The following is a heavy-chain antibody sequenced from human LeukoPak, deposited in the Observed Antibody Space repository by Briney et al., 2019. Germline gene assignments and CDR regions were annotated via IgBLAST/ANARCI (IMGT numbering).Heavy chain of an antibody. V-gene: IGHV3-74*01. J-gene: IGHJ3*01. CDR2: IDSDGRTT. D-gene: IGHD5-12*01. CDR3: VVASDALDL. Sequence: PGGSLRLSCAASGFTFSIYWMYWVRQAPGKGLVWVSRIDSDGRTTDYADSLRGRFIISRDNSKNTLYLQMNSLKADDTAIYYCVVASDALDLWGRGTTVTVSS. CDR1: GFTFSIYW.